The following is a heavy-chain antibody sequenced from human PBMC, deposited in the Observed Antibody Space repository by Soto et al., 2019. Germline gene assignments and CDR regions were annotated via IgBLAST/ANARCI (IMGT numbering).Heavy chain of an antibody. D-gene: IGHD3-3*01. CDR1: GFSLNNAKMG. V-gene: IGHV2-26*01. CDR2: IFSNDEK. J-gene: IGHJ3*01. Sequence: QVTLKESGPVLVKPTETLTLTCTVSGFSLNNAKMGVSWIRQPPGKPLEWLAHIFSNDEKSYNTSLKSRLILSKDTSKSQVVLTMTNLAPVDTATYYCARMTYFSFWSGSYATKPDAFDVWGQGTTVTVSS. CDR3: ARMTYFSFWSGSYATKPDAFDV.